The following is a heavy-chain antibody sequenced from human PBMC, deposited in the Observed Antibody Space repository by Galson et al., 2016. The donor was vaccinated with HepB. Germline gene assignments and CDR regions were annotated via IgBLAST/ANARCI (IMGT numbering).Heavy chain of an antibody. CDR3: ATFYDYINNYYGMDV. D-gene: IGHD4-11*01. Sequence: SVKVSCKASGGTFSSFTINWVRQAPGQGLEWMGGIIPILGTPNYAQKFQGSVTITADESTSTAYMELRSLRSEDTAVYYCATFYDYINNYYGMDVWGQGTTGTVSS. CDR1: GGTFSSFT. V-gene: IGHV1-69*13. J-gene: IGHJ6*02. CDR2: IIPILGTP.